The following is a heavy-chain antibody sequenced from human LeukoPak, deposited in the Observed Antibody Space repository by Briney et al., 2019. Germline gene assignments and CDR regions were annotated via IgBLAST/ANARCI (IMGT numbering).Heavy chain of an antibody. CDR1: GYTFTGYY. J-gene: IGHJ6*03. CDR2: INPNSGGT. Sequence: ASVKVSCKASGYTFTGYYMHWVRQAPGQGLEWMGWINPNSGGTNYAQKFQGRVTMTRDTSISTAYMELSRLRSDDTAVYYCARDGIWDVVPAARKIYYYYYMDVWGKGTTVTVSS. D-gene: IGHD2-2*01. CDR3: ARDGIWDVVPAARKIYYYYYMDV. V-gene: IGHV1-2*02.